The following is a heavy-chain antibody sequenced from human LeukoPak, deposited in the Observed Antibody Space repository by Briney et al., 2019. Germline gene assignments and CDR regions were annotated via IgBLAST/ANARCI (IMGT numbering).Heavy chain of an antibody. CDR1: GFTFSTYF. CDR2: IASDGSHT. J-gene: IGHJ3*02. CDR3: ARERQDTILHSGAFDI. Sequence: GRSLRLSCAASGFTFSTYFMHWVRQAPGKGLEWVADIASDGSHTFYVESVKGRSTISRDNSKNTLYLQMNSLRAEDTAVYFCARERQDTILHSGAFDIWGQGTMVTVSS. V-gene: IGHV3-30-3*01. D-gene: IGHD2-21*01.